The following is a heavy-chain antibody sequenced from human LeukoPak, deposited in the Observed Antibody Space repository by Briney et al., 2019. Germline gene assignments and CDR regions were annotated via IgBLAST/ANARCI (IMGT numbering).Heavy chain of an antibody. Sequence: GSSVKVSCKASGGTFSSYAISWVRQAPGQGLEWMGGIIPIFGTANYAQKFQGRVTITADESTSTAYMELSSLRSEDTAVYYCASVSEDTNGVRGFFDYWGQGTLVTVSS. J-gene: IGHJ4*02. V-gene: IGHV1-69*01. CDR2: IIPIFGTA. CDR3: ASVSEDTNGVRGFFDY. D-gene: IGHD2-8*01. CDR1: GGTFSSYA.